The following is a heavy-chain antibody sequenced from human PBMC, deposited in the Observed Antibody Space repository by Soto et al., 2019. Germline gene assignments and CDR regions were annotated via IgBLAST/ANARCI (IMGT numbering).Heavy chain of an antibody. D-gene: IGHD6-6*01. J-gene: IGHJ3*02. V-gene: IGHV4-4*07. CDR2: IYLSGTT. Sequence: PSETLSLTCTVSGGSIGSFYWNWIRQSAGKGLEWIGRIYLSGTTTYNPSLQSRVTMSVDTSKNQFSLKLSSLTAADTAVYYCARSPTTSSIGTFDIWGQGTMVTVSS. CDR1: GGSIGSFY. CDR3: ARSPTTSSIGTFDI.